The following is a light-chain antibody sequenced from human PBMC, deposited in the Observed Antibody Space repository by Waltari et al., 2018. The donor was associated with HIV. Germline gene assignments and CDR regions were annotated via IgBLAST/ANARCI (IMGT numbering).Light chain of an antibody. CDR1: SSDVGGYNY. CDR2: DVS. V-gene: IGLV2-8*01. CDR3: SSYAGSSIVV. J-gene: IGLJ2*01. Sequence: QSALTQPPSASGSPGQSVTIPCTGTSSDVGGYNYVSWYQQHPGKAPKLMIYDVSKRPSGVPDRFSGSKSGNTASLTVSGLQAEDEADYYCSSYAGSSIVVFGGGTNLTVL.